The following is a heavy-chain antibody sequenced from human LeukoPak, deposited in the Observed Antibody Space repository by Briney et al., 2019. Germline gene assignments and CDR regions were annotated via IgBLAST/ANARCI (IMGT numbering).Heavy chain of an antibody. D-gene: IGHD2-2*02. V-gene: IGHV3-7*01. J-gene: IGHJ4*02. CDR3: AREQYCSSTSCYTSFDY. CDR1: GFTFSSYW. Sequence: GGSLRLSCAASGFTFSSYWMSWVRQAPGKGLEWVAKIKQDGSEKYYVDSVKGRFTISRDNAKNSLYLQMNSLRAEDTAVYYCAREQYCSSTSCYTSFDYWGQGTLVTVSS. CDR2: IKQDGSEK.